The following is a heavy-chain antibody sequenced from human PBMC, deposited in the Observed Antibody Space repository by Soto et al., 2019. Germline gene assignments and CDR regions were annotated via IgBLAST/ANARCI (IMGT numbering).Heavy chain of an antibody. CDR1: GGSISSGAYY. CDR2: IYYSGST. Sequence: QVQLQESRPGLVKPSQTLSLTCTVSGGSISSGAYYWSWIRQPPGKGLEWIGYIYYSGSTYYNPSLKSRVTIYVDTSKNQFSLKLSSVTAADTAVYYCARMTTVVTRVAFDPWGQGTLVTVSS. J-gene: IGHJ5*02. V-gene: IGHV4-30-4*01. D-gene: IGHD4-17*01. CDR3: ARMTTVVTRVAFDP.